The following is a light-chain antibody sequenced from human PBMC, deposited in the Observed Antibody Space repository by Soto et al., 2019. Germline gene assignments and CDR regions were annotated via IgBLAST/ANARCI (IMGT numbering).Light chain of an antibody. J-gene: IGLJ1*01. CDR3: SAYAGSSNGV. Sequence: QSVLTQPPSASGSPGQSVTISCTGTSSDVGGYNFVSWYQQHPGKAPKLIISEVSKRPSGVPDRFSGSKSGNTASLTVSGLQAEDEADYYCSAYAGSSNGVFGTGTKVTVL. V-gene: IGLV2-8*01. CDR1: SSDVGGYNF. CDR2: EVS.